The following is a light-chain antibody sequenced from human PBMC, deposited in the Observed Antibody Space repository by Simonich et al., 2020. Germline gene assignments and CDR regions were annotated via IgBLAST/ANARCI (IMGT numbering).Light chain of an antibody. Sequence: DIVMTQSPDSLAVSLGERATIYCKSSQSVLYSSNNKNYLACYQQKPGQPPKLLIYWASTRESGVPDRFSGSGSGTDFTLTISSLQAEDVAVYYCQQYYSTPYTFGQGTKLEIK. J-gene: IGKJ2*01. CDR2: WAS. CDR1: QSVLYSSNNKNY. V-gene: IGKV4-1*01. CDR3: QQYYSTPYT.